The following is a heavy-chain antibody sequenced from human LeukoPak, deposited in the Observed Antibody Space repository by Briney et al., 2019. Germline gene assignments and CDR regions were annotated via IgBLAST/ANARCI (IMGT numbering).Heavy chain of an antibody. CDR3: ARFRLGSDYYHMDV. Sequence: SETLSLTCTVSGYSISSSYYWGWIRQPPGKGLEWIGSIYYSGSTYYNPSLKSRVTVSVDTSKNQFSLKLSSVTAADTAVYYCARFRLGSDYYHMDVWGKGTTVTVSS. CDR2: IYYSGST. J-gene: IGHJ6*03. V-gene: IGHV4-38-2*02. CDR1: GYSISSSYY. D-gene: IGHD7-27*01.